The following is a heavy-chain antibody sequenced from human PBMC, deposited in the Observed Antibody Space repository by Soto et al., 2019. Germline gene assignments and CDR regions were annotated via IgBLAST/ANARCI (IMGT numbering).Heavy chain of an antibody. CDR1: GGSFSGYY. CDR3: ARRAHGAAAGIGSYCGGDCYPNWFDP. V-gene: IGHV4-34*01. D-gene: IGHD2-21*02. Sequence: SETLSLTCAVYGGSFSGYYWSWIRQPPGKGLEWIGEINHSGSTNYNPSLKSRVTISVDTSKNQFSLKLSSVTAADTAVYYCARRAHGAAAGIGSYCGGDCYPNWFDPWGQGTLVTVSS. J-gene: IGHJ5*02. CDR2: INHSGST.